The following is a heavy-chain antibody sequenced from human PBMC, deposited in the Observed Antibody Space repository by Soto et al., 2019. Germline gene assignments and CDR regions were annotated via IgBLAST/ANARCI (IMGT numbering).Heavy chain of an antibody. Sequence: PGGSLRLSCAASGFTFSSYAMNWVRQAPGKGLEWVSFISGRDTNTYYADSVKGRFTISRDNSKNTLYLLMNSLRAEDTAVYYCANHRLYGSGSYSPYYFDYWGQGALVTVSS. CDR2: ISGRDTNT. D-gene: IGHD3-10*01. V-gene: IGHV3-23*01. J-gene: IGHJ4*02. CDR3: ANHRLYGSGSYSPYYFDY. CDR1: GFTFSSYA.